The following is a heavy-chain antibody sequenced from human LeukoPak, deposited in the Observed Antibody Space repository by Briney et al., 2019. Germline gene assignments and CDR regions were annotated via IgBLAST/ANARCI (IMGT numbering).Heavy chain of an antibody. CDR1: GGSISSSSFY. CDR2: IYYRGST. CDR3: TEFYFDRSGYADY. D-gene: IGHD3-22*01. J-gene: IGHJ4*02. V-gene: IGHV4-39*01. Sequence: PSETLSLTCTVSGGSISSSSFYWGWIRQPPGKGLEWIGSIYYRGSTYYNPCLKSRVTISVDMSENQVSLKLRSVTAADTAVYYCTEFYFDRSGYADYWGQGTLVTVSS.